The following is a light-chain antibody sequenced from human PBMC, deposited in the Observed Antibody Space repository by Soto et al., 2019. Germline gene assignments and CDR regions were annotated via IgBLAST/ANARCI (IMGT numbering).Light chain of an antibody. Sequence: EIVMTQSPATLSVSPGERATLSCRASQSVSSLLAWYQQKPGQAPRLLIYGASTRATGIPARFSGSGSGTEFTLTISSLQSEHFAVYYCQQYNNWPPMYTFGQGTKLEIK. J-gene: IGKJ2*01. CDR1: QSVSSL. CDR2: GAS. CDR3: QQYNNWPPMYT. V-gene: IGKV3-15*01.